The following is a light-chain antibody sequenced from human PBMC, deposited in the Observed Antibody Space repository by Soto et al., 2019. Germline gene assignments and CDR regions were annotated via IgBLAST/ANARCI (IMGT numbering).Light chain of an antibody. CDR2: DVS. J-gene: IGLJ3*02. CDR3: CSFAGSYTFGE. V-gene: IGLV2-11*01. CDR1: SSDVGDYNY. Sequence: QSALTQPRSVSGSPGQSVTISCTGTSSDVGDYNYVSWYQQYPGKAPKLVIYDVSKRPSGVPDRFSGSKSGNTASLTISGLQAEDEADYYCCSFAGSYTFGEFGGGTKLTVL.